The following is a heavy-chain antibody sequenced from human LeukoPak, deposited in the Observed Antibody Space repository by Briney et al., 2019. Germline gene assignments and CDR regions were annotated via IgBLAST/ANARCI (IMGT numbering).Heavy chain of an antibody. CDR2: IIPIFGTA. Sequence: GASVKVSCKASGGTFSSYAISWVRQAPGQGLERMGGIIPIFGTANYAQKFQGRVTITVDKSTSTAYMELSSLRSEDTAVYYCARASGPYGSGSYYTAPFDYWGQGTLVTVSS. CDR1: GGTFSSYA. V-gene: IGHV1-69*06. D-gene: IGHD3-10*01. J-gene: IGHJ4*02. CDR3: ARASGPYGSGSYYTAPFDY.